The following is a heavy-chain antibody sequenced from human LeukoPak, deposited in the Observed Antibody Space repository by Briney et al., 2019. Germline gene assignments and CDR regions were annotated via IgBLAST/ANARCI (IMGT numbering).Heavy chain of an antibody. J-gene: IGHJ4*02. D-gene: IGHD3-10*01. CDR3: ARGKHYSSGSPFDY. V-gene: IGHV3-48*02. CDR1: GFTFSSYS. Sequence: GGSLRLSCAASGFTFSSYSMNWVRQAPGKGLEWVSYISSSSSTIYYADSVKGRFTISRDNAKNSLYLQMNSLRDEDTAVYYCARGKHYSSGSPFDYWGQGTLVTVSS. CDR2: ISSSSSTI.